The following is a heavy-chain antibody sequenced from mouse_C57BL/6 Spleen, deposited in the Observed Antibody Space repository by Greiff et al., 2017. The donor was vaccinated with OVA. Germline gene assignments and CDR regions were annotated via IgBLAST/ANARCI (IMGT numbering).Heavy chain of an antibody. J-gene: IGHJ4*01. V-gene: IGHV1-18*01. CDR1: GYTFTDYN. D-gene: IGHD2-4*01. CDR3: AGLRRGGYYAMDY. CDR2: INPNNGGP. Sequence: VQLQQSGPELVKPGASVKIPCKASGYTFTDYNMDWVKQSHGQSLEWIGDINPNNGGPIYNQKFKGKATLTVDTSSSTAYMELRSLTSEDTAVYYGAGLRRGGYYAMDYWGQGTSVTVSS.